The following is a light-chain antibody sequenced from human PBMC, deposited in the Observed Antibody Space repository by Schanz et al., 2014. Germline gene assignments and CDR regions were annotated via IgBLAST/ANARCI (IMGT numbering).Light chain of an antibody. Sequence: EIVLTQSPGTLSLSPGERATLSCRASQSVSSNYLAWYQQKPGQAPRLLIYGASSRATGIPDRFSGSGSGTDFTLTISRLEPEDSAVYYCQRYGTSPPLTFGGGTKIDIK. V-gene: IGKV3-20*01. J-gene: IGKJ4*01. CDR3: QRYGTSPPLT. CDR1: QSVSSNY. CDR2: GAS.